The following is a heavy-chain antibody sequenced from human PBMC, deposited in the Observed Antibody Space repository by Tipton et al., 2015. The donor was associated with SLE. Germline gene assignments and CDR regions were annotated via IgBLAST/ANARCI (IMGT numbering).Heavy chain of an antibody. CDR3: ARGGLGVSYYYYMDV. Sequence: TLSLTCTVSGGSISRSYWSWIRQPPGKGLEWLGYVYYSGSTNYNPSLKSRVTISIDTSKNQFSLKLSSVTAADTAVYYCARGGLGVSYYYYMDVWGKGTTVTVSS. D-gene: IGHD1-26*01. V-gene: IGHV4-59*01. CDR2: VYYSGST. CDR1: GGSISRSY. J-gene: IGHJ6*03.